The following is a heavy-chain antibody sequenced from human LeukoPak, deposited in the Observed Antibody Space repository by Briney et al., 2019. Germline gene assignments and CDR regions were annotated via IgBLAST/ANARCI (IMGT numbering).Heavy chain of an antibody. CDR3: ARRGTSSSWAHFDY. J-gene: IGHJ4*02. Sequence: PGRSLRLSCAGSGFTFSSYGMHWVRQAPGKGLEWVSFISFDATNKYYADSVRGRFTISRDNSKNTLFLQMSSLRVEDTAVYFCARRGTSSSWAHFDYWGQGTLVTVSS. D-gene: IGHD6-13*01. CDR1: GFTFSSYG. CDR2: ISFDATNK. V-gene: IGHV3-30*03.